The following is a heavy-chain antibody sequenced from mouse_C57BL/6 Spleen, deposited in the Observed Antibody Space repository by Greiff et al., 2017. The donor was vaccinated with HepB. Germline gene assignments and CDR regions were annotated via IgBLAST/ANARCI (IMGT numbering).Heavy chain of an antibody. CDR3: ARDTYYSNYFDY. J-gene: IGHJ2*01. D-gene: IGHD2-5*01. CDR1: GFTFSSYA. CDR2: ISDGGSYT. V-gene: IGHV5-4*01. Sequence: EVNLVESGGGLVKPGGSLKLSCAASGFTFSSYAMSWVRQTPEKRLEWVATISDGGSYTYYPDNVKGRFTISRDNAKNNLYLQMSHLKSEDTAMYYCARDTYYSNYFDYWGQGTTLTVSS.